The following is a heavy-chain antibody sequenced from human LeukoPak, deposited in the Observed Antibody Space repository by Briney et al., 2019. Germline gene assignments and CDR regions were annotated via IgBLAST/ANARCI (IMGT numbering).Heavy chain of an antibody. J-gene: IGHJ3*02. CDR2: ISTSGSK. Sequence: GGSLRLSCAGSGFTISNYAMSWVRQAPGKGLEWVSAISTSGSKYYADSVTGRFTISRYSYKNPLYLDLNSLRAGETPVYYCTKEAMDSIWGQGTMVTVSS. CDR1: GFTISNYA. CDR3: TKEAMDSI. V-gene: IGHV3-23*01. D-gene: IGHD3/OR15-3a*01.